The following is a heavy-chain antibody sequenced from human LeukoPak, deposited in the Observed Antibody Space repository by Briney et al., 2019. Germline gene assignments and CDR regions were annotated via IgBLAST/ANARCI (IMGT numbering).Heavy chain of an antibody. Sequence: GGSLRLSCAASGFTFSSYAMSWARQAPGKGLEWVSAISGSGDSTYYADSVKGRFTISRDNAKNSLYLQMNSLRAEDTAVYYCARDPYCSSTSCYFDSWGQGTLVTVSS. CDR3: ARDPYCSSTSCYFDS. D-gene: IGHD2-2*01. CDR2: ISGSGDST. J-gene: IGHJ4*02. V-gene: IGHV3-23*01. CDR1: GFTFSSYA.